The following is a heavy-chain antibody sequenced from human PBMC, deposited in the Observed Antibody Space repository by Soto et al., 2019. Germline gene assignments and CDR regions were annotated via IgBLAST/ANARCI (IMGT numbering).Heavy chain of an antibody. CDR1: GYTFTSYG. CDR3: ARDRSTIFGVVIGGAAFDI. V-gene: IGHV1-18*01. CDR2: ISAYNGNT. Sequence: WASVKVSCKASGYTFTSYGISWVRQAPGQGLEWMGWISAYNGNTNYAQKLQGRVTMTTDTSTSTAYMELRCLRSDDTAVYYCARDRSTIFGVVIGGAAFDIWGQGTMVTVSS. J-gene: IGHJ3*02. D-gene: IGHD3-3*01.